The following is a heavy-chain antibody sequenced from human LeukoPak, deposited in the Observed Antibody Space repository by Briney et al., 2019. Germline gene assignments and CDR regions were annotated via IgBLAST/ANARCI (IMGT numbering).Heavy chain of an antibody. V-gene: IGHV4-39*01. D-gene: IGHD1-26*01. J-gene: IGHJ4*02. CDR3: ARLGATGHY. CDR2: IYYSGST. Sequence: SETLSLTCTVSGGSISSSSYYWGWIRQPPGKGLEWIGSIYYSGSTYYNPSLKSRVTMSVDTSKNQFSLKLSSVTAADTAVYYCARLGATGHYWGQGTLVTVSS. CDR1: GGSISSSSYY.